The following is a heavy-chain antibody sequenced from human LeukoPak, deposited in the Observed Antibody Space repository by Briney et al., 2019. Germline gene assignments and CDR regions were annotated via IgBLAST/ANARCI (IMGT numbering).Heavy chain of an antibody. CDR3: ARFGRGSQPDYYFDY. Sequence: PSETLSLTCTVSGGSISSYYWSWIRQPPGKGLEWIGYIYYSRSTNYNPSLKSRVTISVDTSKNQFSLKLSSVTAADTAVYYCARFGRGSQPDYYFDYWGQGTLVTVSS. CDR2: IYYSRST. CDR1: GGSISSYY. V-gene: IGHV4-59*01. J-gene: IGHJ4*02. D-gene: IGHD1-14*01.